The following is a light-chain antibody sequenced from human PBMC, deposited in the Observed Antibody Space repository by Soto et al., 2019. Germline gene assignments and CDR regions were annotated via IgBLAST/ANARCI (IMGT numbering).Light chain of an antibody. J-gene: IGLJ1*01. V-gene: IGLV2-14*01. Sequence: QSALTQPASVSGSPGQSITISCTGTSSDVGGYKYVSWYQHHPGKAPKLMIYEVTNRPSGVSNRFSGSKSGNTASLTISGLQAEDEADYYCNSYTSSSTFVFGTGTKLT. CDR1: SSDVGGYKY. CDR2: EVT. CDR3: NSYTSSSTFV.